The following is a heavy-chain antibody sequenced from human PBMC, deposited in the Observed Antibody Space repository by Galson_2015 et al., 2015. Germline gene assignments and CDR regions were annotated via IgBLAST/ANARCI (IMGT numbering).Heavy chain of an antibody. CDR1: GFTFSSYE. CDR3: ARGAPFWSGYHDAFDI. J-gene: IGHJ3*02. D-gene: IGHD3-3*01. CDR2: ISSSGSTI. Sequence: SLRLSCAASGFTFSSYEMNWVRQAPGKGLEWVSYISSSGSTIYYADSVKGRFTISRDNAKNSLYLQMNSLRAEDTAVYYCARGAPFWSGYHDAFDIWGQGTMVTVSS. V-gene: IGHV3-48*03.